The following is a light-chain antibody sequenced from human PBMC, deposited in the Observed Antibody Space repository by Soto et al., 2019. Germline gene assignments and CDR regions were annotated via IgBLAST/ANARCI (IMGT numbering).Light chain of an antibody. CDR3: GSWDSSLSAYV. J-gene: IGLJ1*01. CDR1: SSNIGGNS. V-gene: IGLV1-51*01. CDR2: DDN. Sequence: VLTQPPSVSAAPGQKVTISCSGSSSNIGGNSVSWYQQLPGTAPKLLIYDDNKRPSGIPDRFSGSKSGTSATLGITGLQTGDEADYYCGSWDSSLSAYVFGTGTKVTVL.